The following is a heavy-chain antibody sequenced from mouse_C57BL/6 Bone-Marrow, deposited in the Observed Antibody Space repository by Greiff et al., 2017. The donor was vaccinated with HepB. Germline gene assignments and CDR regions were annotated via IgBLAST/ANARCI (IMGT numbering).Heavy chain of an antibody. V-gene: IGHV1-63*01. Sequence: VKLVESGAELVRPGTSVKMSCKASGYTFPTYWIGWAKQRPGHGLEWIGDIYPGGGYTNYNEKFKGKATLTADKSSSTAYMQFSSLTSEDSAIEYCARSSGWVLHAMDYWGQGTSVTVSS. CDR3: ARSSGWVLHAMDY. J-gene: IGHJ4*01. CDR2: IYPGGGYT. D-gene: IGHD2-3*01. CDR1: GYTFPTYW.